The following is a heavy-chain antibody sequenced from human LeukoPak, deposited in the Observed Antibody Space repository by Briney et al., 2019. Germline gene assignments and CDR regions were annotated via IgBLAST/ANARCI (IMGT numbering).Heavy chain of an antibody. Sequence: ASVEVSCKASGYTFTSYGISWVRQAPGQGLEWMGWISAYNGNTNYAQRLQGRVTMTTDTSTSTAYMELRSLRSDDTAVYYCARGPRNDFWSGYPYYYYYGMDVWGQGTTVTVSS. V-gene: IGHV1-18*01. CDR2: ISAYNGNT. J-gene: IGHJ6*02. D-gene: IGHD3-3*01. CDR3: ARGPRNDFWSGYPYYYYYGMDV. CDR1: GYTFTSYG.